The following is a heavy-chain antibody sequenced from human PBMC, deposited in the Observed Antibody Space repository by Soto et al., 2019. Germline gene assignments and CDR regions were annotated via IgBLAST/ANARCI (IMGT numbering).Heavy chain of an antibody. CDR1: GYTFTGYY. V-gene: IGHV1-2*02. CDR3: ARAPWRGSYGWFGY. J-gene: IGHJ4*02. D-gene: IGHD1-26*01. Sequence: GASVKVSCKASGYTFTGYYMHWVRQAPGQGLEWMGWINPNSGGTNYAQKFQGRVTMTRDTSISTAYMELSRLRSDDTAVYYCARAPWRGSYGWFGYWGQGTLVTVSS. CDR2: INPNSGGT.